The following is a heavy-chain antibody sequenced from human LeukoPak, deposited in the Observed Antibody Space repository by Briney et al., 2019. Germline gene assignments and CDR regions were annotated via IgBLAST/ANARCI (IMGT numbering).Heavy chain of an antibody. CDR3: ARDGSRGWDY. CDR1: GFTFRASW. Sequence: GGSLRLSCAASGFTFRASWMTWVRQAPGKGLEGVANIKDNGRGEYYVGSVKGRFTVSRDNAKNSVYLQMNSLRAEDTAVYYCARDGSRGWDYWGQGTLVTVSS. CDR2: IKDNGRGE. J-gene: IGHJ4*02. D-gene: IGHD1-26*01. V-gene: IGHV3-7*01.